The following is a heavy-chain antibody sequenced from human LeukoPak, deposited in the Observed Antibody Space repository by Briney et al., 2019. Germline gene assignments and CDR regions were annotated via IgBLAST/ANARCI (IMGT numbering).Heavy chain of an antibody. CDR3: AWGDYDILTGDRPLDY. J-gene: IGHJ4*02. CDR1: GYTFTSYG. D-gene: IGHD3-9*01. Sequence: ASVKVSCKASGYTFTSYGISWVRQAPGQGLEWMGWISAYNGNTNYAQKLQGRVTMTTDTSTSTAYMELRSLRSDDTAVYYCAWGDYDILTGDRPLDYWGQGTLVTVSS. V-gene: IGHV1-18*01. CDR2: ISAYNGNT.